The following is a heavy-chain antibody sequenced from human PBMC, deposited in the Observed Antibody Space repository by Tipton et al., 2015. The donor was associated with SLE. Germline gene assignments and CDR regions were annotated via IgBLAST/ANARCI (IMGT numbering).Heavy chain of an antibody. J-gene: IGHJ4*02. CDR3: ARGGGSYYDY. V-gene: IGHV4-4*07. D-gene: IGHD1-26*01. CDR1: GASISSHY. CDR2: VYSSGST. Sequence: TLSLTCTVSGASISSHYWSWIRQTPGKGLEWIGRVYSSGSTIYNPSIKSRITLSLDTSKNQFYLRVNSVTAADTAVYYCARGGGSYYDYWGQGTLVTVSS.